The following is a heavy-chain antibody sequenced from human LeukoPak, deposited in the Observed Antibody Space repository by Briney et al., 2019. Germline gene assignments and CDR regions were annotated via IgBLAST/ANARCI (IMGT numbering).Heavy chain of an antibody. J-gene: IGHJ3*02. D-gene: IGHD2-21*02. CDR3: ATGLRGDAFDI. V-gene: IGHV4-38-2*01. CDR2: IYHSGST. CDR1: GFTFSDHH. Sequence: GSLRLSCAASGFTFSDHHMDWVRQAPGKGLEWIGSIYHSGSTYYNPSLKSRVTISVDTSKNQFSLKLSSVTAADTAVYYCATGLRGDAFDIWGQGTMVTVSS.